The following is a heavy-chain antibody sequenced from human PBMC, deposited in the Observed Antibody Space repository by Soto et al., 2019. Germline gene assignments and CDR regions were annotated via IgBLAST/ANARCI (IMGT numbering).Heavy chain of an antibody. J-gene: IGHJ4*02. CDR1: GGSISSYY. CDR2: MYYSVST. Sequence: QVQLQESGPGLVKPSETLSLTCTVSGGSISSYYWSWIRQPPGKGLEWIGYMYYSVSTNYNPSLKSRVTISVDTVNNQFSLKLSSVTAAETAVYYWARHPFIDYLGYWGQGTLVAVSS. CDR3: ARHPFIDYLGY. V-gene: IGHV4-59*01.